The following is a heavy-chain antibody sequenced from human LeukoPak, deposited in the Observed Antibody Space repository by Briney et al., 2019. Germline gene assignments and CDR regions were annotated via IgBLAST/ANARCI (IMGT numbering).Heavy chain of an antibody. J-gene: IGHJ6*02. V-gene: IGHV3-23*01. D-gene: IGHD6-19*01. CDR1: GFTFSSYS. Sequence: PGGSLRLSCAASGFTFSSYSMSWVRQAPGKGLEWVSAISGSGGSTYYADSVKGRFTISRDNSKNTLYLQMNSLRAEDTAVYYCAKVKHSSGRGSSMDVWGQGTTVTVSS. CDR3: AKVKHSSGRGSSMDV. CDR2: ISGSGGST.